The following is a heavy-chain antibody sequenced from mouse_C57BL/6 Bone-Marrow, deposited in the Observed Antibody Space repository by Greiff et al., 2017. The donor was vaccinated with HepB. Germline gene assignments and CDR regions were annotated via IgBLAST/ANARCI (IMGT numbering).Heavy chain of an antibody. D-gene: IGHD1-1*01. CDR3: ARIPHYYGSSYGYFDV. V-gene: IGHV8-8*01. Sequence: QVTLKVSGPGILQPSQTLSLTCSFSGFSLSTFGMGVGWIRQPSGKGLEWMAPIWWDDYKYYNPALKSRLTISKDTSKNQVFLKLANVDTADTATYYCARIPHYYGSSYGYFDVWGTGTTVTVSS. J-gene: IGHJ1*03. CDR1: GFSLSTFGMG. CDR2: IWWDDYK.